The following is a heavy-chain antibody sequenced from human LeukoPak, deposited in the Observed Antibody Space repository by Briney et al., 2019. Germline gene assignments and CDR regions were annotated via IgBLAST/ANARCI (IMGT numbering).Heavy chain of an antibody. Sequence: GGSLRLSCAASGFTFSSYSMNWVRQAPGKGLEWVSYISSSSSTIYYADSVKGRFTISRDNAKNSLYLQMNSLRVEDTAVYYCARDRGSCIPDAFDIWGQGTMVTVSS. D-gene: IGHD1-26*01. V-gene: IGHV3-48*01. CDR1: GFTFSSYS. CDR2: ISSSSSTI. J-gene: IGHJ3*02. CDR3: ARDRGSCIPDAFDI.